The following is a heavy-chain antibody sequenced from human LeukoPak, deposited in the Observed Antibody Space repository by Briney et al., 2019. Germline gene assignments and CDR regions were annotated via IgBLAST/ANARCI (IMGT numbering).Heavy chain of an antibody. CDR1: GGSISSYY. J-gene: IGHJ5*02. CDR2: IYYSGST. V-gene: IGHV4-59*01. D-gene: IGHD6-13*01. CDR3: ARVAGSYSSSWYGGAWFDP. Sequence: SETLSLTCTVSGGSISSYYWSWIRQPPGKGLEWIGYIYYSGSTNYNPSLKSRVTISVDTSKNQFSLKLSSVTAADTAVYYCARVAGSYSSSWYGGAWFDPWGQGTLVTVSS.